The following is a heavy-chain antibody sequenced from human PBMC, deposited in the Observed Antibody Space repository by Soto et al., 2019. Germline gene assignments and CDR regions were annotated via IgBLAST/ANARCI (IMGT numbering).Heavy chain of an antibody. CDR1: GYTFTSYD. CDR2: MNPNSGNT. V-gene: IGHV1-8*01. D-gene: IGHD2-8*01. Sequence: ASVKVSCKASGYTFTSYDINWVRQATGQGLEWMGWMNPNSGNTAYAQKFQGRVTMTRNTSIGTAYMELSSLRSEDTAVYYCARGRYCTNGVCYPPYYYYYMDVWGKGTTVTVSS. J-gene: IGHJ6*03. CDR3: ARGRYCTNGVCYPPYYYYYMDV.